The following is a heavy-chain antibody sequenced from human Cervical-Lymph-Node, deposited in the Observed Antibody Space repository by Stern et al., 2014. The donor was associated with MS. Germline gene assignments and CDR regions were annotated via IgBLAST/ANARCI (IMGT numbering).Heavy chain of an antibody. CDR3: EATVGATNGDY. CDR1: GYIFRSYY. J-gene: IGHJ4*02. CDR2: INPSGGGT. V-gene: IGHV1-46*01. Sequence: VQLVQSGAEVKKPGASVKLSCKASGYIFRSYYLHWVRQAPGQGLEWMGVINPSGGGTTYAQRFEGRVTMTRDTSTSTLYMELSSLRSEDTAVYFCEATVGATNGDYWGQGTLVTVSS. D-gene: IGHD1-26*01.